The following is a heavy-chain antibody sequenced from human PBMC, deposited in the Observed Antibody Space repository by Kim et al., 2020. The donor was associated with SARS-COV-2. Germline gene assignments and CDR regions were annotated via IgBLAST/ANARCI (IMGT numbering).Heavy chain of an antibody. Sequence: SETLSLTCGVSGGSISSGTWWSWVRQPPGKGLEWIGEISHSGGTNYNPSLRSRVTISVDKSKNQFSLSLKFVTAAGTAVYYCASLDSGSGGYYWFDPLG. CDR2: ISHSGGT. CDR1: GGSISSGTW. V-gene: IGHV4-4*02. J-gene: IGHJ5*02. D-gene: IGHD1-26*01. CDR3: ASLDSGSGGYYWFDP.